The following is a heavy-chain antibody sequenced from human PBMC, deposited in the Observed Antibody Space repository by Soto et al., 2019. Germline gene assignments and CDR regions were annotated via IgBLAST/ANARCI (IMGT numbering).Heavy chain of an antibody. CDR2: SSASGRSR. D-gene: IGHD6-19*01. V-gene: IGHV3-23*01. CDR1: VIEFINYA. Sequence: PGWSLRLSCVSSVIEFINYAMSWVRQAPGKGLEWVSISSASGRSRYHADSVKGRFTISRDNSKNTLYLHMTNLRAEDTAVYYCAKDGNWLDVYFDVWGQGTPVTVSS. J-gene: IGHJ4*02. CDR3: AKDGNWLDVYFDV.